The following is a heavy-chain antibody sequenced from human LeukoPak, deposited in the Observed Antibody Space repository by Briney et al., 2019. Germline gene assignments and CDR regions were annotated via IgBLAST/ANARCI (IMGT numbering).Heavy chain of an antibody. CDR1: GFTFSSYS. CDR3: ARDSGSYDY. CDR2: ISSSSSTI. J-gene: IGHJ4*02. Sequence: GGSLRLSCAASGFTFSSYSMNWVRQAPGKGLEWVSYISSSSSTIYYADSVKGRFTISRDNAKNSLYLQMNSLRAEDTAVYYCARDSGSYDYWGQGTLVTVSS. D-gene: IGHD1-26*01. V-gene: IGHV3-48*04.